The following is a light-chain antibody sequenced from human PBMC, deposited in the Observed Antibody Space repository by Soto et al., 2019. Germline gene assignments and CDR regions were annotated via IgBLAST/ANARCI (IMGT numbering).Light chain of an antibody. Sequence: QSVLTQPRSVSGSPGQSVTISCTGTNNDIGVYNFVSWYQQHPGKAPKLMIYDVTARPSGVPDRFSGSKSGTTASLTISGLQGEDEADYYCSSYAGSHTFFGGGTQLTVL. V-gene: IGLV2-11*01. CDR1: NNDIGVYNF. CDR3: SSYAGSHTF. J-gene: IGLJ2*01. CDR2: DVT.